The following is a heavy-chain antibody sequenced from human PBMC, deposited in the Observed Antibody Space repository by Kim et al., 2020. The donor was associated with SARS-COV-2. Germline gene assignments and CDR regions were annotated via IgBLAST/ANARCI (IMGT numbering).Heavy chain of an antibody. CDR3: TTDRWDPVLLWFGEPYYYYYGMDV. D-gene: IGHD3-10*01. CDR2: IKSKTDGGTT. J-gene: IGHJ6*02. CDR1: GFTFSNAW. Sequence: GGSLRLSCAASGFTFSNAWMSWVRQAPGKGLEWVGRIKSKTDGGTTDYAAPVKGRFTISRDDSKNTLYLQMNSLKTEDTAVYYCTTDRWDPVLLWFGEPYYYYYGMDVWGQGTTVTVSS. V-gene: IGHV3-15*01.